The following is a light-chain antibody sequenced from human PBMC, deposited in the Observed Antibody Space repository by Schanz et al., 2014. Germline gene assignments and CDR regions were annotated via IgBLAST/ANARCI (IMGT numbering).Light chain of an antibody. CDR2: GPS. J-gene: IGKJ1*01. CDR3: QQYDNWWT. V-gene: IGKV3-15*01. Sequence: ENVLTQSPGTLSLSPGERATLSCRASQTVISGYLAWYQQRPGQAPRLLVYGPSTRATGVPARFSGSGSGTEFTLTISSLQSEDSAVYYCQQYDNWWTFGPGTKVEIK. CDR1: QTVISGY.